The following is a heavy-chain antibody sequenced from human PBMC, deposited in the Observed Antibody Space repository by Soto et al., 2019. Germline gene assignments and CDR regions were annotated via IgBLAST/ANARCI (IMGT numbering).Heavy chain of an antibody. V-gene: IGHV3-21*01. CDR2: ISSSRGYI. Sequence: EVQLVESGGCLVKPGGSLRLSCAASGFTFSTYSMNWVRQAPGKGLEWVASISSSRGYICYADSVKGRFTISRDNAKNSLFLQMDSLRAEDTAVYYCARGRSINTNMDYWGQGTLVTVSS. J-gene: IGHJ4*02. CDR1: GFTFSTYS. CDR3: ARGRSINTNMDY. D-gene: IGHD2-2*01.